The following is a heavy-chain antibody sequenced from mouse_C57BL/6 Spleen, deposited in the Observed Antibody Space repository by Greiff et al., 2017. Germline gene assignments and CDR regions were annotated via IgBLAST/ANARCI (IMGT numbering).Heavy chain of an antibody. CDR1: GYTFTDYN. CDR3: ARRDWVFDY. J-gene: IGHJ2*01. D-gene: IGHD4-1*01. Sequence: EVKLQESGPELVKPGASVKIPCKASGYTFTDYNMDWVKQSHGKSLEWIGDINPNNGGTIYNQKFKGKATLTVDKSSSTAYMELRSLTSEDTAVYYCARRDWVFDYWGQGTTLTVSS. V-gene: IGHV1-18*01. CDR2: INPNNGGT.